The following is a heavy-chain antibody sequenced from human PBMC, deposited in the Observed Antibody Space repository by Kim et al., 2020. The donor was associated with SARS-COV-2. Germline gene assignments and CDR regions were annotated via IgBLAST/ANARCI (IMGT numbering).Heavy chain of an antibody. CDR2: INHSGST. Sequence: SETLSLTCAVYGGSFSGYYWSWIRQPPGKGLEWIGEINHSGSTNYNPSLKSRVTISVDTSKNQFSLKLSSVTAADTAVYYCARMEPGNYCWGGYFGQG. V-gene: IGHV4-34*01. J-gene: IGHJ4*01. D-gene: IGHD4-4*01. CDR1: GGSFSGYY. CDR3: ARMEPGNYCWGGY.